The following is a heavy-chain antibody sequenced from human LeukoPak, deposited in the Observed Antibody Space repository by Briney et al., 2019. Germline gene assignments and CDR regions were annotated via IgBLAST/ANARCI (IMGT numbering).Heavy chain of an antibody. CDR1: GGSISSYY. V-gene: IGHV4-59*01. Sequence: SETLSLTCTVSGGSISSYYWSWIRQPPGKGLEWIGYIYYSGSTNYNPSLKSRVTISVDTSKNHFSLKLSSVTAADTAVYYCASEPLGYCSSTSCFDWGQGTTVTVSS. CDR3: ASEPLGYCSSTSCFD. J-gene: IGHJ6*02. CDR2: IYYSGST. D-gene: IGHD2-2*01.